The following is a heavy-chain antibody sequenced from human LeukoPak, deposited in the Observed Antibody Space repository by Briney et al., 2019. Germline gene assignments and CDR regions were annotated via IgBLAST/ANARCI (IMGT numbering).Heavy chain of an antibody. CDR3: ARGSMVPDY. V-gene: IGHV3-48*03. CDR1: GFTFSSYE. CDR2: ISSSGSTI. J-gene: IGHJ4*02. Sequence: QAGGSLRLSCAASGFTFSSYEMNWVRQAPGKGLEWVSYISSSGSTIYYADSVKGRFTISRDNAKNSLYLQMNSLRAEDTAAYYCARGSMVPDYWGQGTLVTVSS. D-gene: IGHD3-10*01.